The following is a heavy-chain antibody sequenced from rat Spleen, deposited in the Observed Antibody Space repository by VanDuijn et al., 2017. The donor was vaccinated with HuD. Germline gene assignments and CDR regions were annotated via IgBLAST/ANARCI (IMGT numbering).Heavy chain of an antibody. CDR1: GFTFSNYD. D-gene: IGHD1-2*01. V-gene: IGHV5-25*01. Sequence: EVQLVESGGGLVQPGRSLKLSCAASGFTFSNYDMAWVRQAPTKGLEWVASISPSGGSTYYRDSGKGRFTVSRDNAKSTLYLQMDSLRSEDTATYYCARQGSYVYVMDAWGQGASVTVSS. J-gene: IGHJ4*01. CDR2: ISPSGGST. CDR3: ARQGSYVYVMDA.